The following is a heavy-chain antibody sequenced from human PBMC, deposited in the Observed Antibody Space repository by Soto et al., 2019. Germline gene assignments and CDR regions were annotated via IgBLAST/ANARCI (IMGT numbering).Heavy chain of an antibody. CDR2: IIPIFGTA. CDR3: ARPGRYCSGGSCPNGMDV. Sequence: QVQLVQSGAAVKKPGSSVTVSCKASVGTFSSYAITWLRQAPGQGLEWMVGIIPIFGTANYAQKFQGRVTITADESTSKAYMELSSLRSEDTAVYYCARPGRYCSGGSCPNGMDVWGQGTTVTVSS. CDR1: VGTFSSYA. V-gene: IGHV1-69*01. J-gene: IGHJ6*02. D-gene: IGHD2-15*01.